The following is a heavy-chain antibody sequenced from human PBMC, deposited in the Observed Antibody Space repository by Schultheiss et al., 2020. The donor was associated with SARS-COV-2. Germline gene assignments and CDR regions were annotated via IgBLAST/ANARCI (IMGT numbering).Heavy chain of an antibody. CDR2: IYYSGST. J-gene: IGHJ4*02. CDR3: ARAGGSITIFGVAMGYFDY. Sequence: SETLSLTCTVSGGSISSYYWSWIRQPPGKGLEWIGYIYYSGSTNYNPSLKSRVTISVDTSKNQFSLKLSSVTAADTAVYYCARAGGSITIFGVAMGYFDYWGQGTLVTVSS. D-gene: IGHD3-3*01. CDR1: GGSISSYY. V-gene: IGHV4-59*01.